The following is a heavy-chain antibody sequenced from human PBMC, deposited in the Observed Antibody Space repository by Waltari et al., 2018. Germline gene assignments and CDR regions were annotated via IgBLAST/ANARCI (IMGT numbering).Heavy chain of an antibody. CDR2: IYPGDSDT. V-gene: IGHV5-51*01. J-gene: IGHJ4*02. CDR3: ARLDGALDY. Sequence: EVQLVQSGAEVKKPGESLTIYCKGSGYSFTTYWIGWVRQMPGKGLEWMGMIYPGDSDTRSSPSFQGPVTISADKSISTAYLHWNSLQASDTAMYYCARLDGALDYWGQGTLVTVSS. CDR1: GYSFTTYW.